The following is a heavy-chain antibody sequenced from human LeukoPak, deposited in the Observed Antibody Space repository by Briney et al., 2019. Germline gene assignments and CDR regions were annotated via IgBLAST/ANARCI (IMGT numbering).Heavy chain of an antibody. Sequence: GASVKVSCKASGGTFSSYGVSWVRQAPGQGLEWVGRIIPIVGRANYAQKFQDRVTITADTSTSTAYMELSSLRSEDTAVYYCARDRRYSSSSSWFDPWGQGTLVTVSS. J-gene: IGHJ5*02. CDR2: IIPIVGRA. V-gene: IGHV1-69*04. CDR1: GGTFSSYG. D-gene: IGHD6-6*01. CDR3: ARDRRYSSSSSWFDP.